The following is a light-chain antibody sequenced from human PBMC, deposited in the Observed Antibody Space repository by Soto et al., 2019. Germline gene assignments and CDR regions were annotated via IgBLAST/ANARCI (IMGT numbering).Light chain of an antibody. V-gene: IGKV4-1*01. CDR3: QQYYSTLLT. CDR1: QSVLYSSNNKNY. Sequence: DIVMTQSPDSLAVSLGERVTINCKSSQSVLYSSNNKNYLAWYQQKPGQPPKLLIYWASTRESGVPDRFSGSGSGTDFTLTISSLQAEDVAVYYCQQYYSTLLTFGGGTKVDIK. J-gene: IGKJ4*01. CDR2: WAS.